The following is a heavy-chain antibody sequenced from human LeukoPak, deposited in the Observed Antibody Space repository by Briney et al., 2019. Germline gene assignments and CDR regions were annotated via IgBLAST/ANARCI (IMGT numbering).Heavy chain of an antibody. J-gene: IGHJ4*02. CDR2: ISSSSSTI. V-gene: IGHV3-48*04. CDR1: GFTFSSYS. CDR3: ARSGWFGELPHFDY. Sequence: GGSLRLSGEASGFTFSSYSMNWVGQAPGKGREGVSYISSSSSTIYYADSVKGRFTISRDNAKNSLYLQMNSLRAEDTAVYYCARSGWFGELPHFDYWGQGTLVTVSS. D-gene: IGHD3-10*01.